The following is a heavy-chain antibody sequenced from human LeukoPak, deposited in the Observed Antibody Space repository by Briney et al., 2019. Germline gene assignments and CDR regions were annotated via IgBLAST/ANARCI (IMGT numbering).Heavy chain of an antibody. V-gene: IGHV3-48*01. J-gene: IGHJ6*03. D-gene: IGHD6-13*01. CDR1: GVIFSSYS. Sequence: QPGGSLRLSCATSGVIFSSYSMNWVRQAPGKGLEWVSYISSSSRAIYYADSAKGRFTISRDNAKNSLYLQMNSLRAEDTAVYYCASLPVRGSSQRYYYYYMDVWGKGTTVTVSS. CDR2: ISSSSRAI. CDR3: ASLPVRGSSQRYYYYYMDV.